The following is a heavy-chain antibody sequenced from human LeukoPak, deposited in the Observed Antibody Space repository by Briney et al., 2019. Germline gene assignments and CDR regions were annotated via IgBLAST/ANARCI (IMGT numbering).Heavy chain of an antibody. CDR3: ARQGGGSYWVLDY. CDR1: GGSISSSSYY. CDR2: IYYSGST. J-gene: IGHJ4*02. Sequence: SETLSLTCTVSGGSISSSSYYWGWIRQPPGKGLEWIGSIYYSGSTYYNPSLKSRVTISVDTSKNQFSLKLSSVTAADTAVYYCARQGGGSYWVLDYWGQGTLVTVSA. V-gene: IGHV4-39*01. D-gene: IGHD1-26*01.